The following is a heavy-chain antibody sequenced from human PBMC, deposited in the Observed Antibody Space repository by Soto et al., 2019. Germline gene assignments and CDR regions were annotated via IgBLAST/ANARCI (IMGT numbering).Heavy chain of an antibody. Sequence: QVQLVQSGAEMKKPGASVKVSCKASGYTFTSYGISWVRQAPGQGLEWMGWISAYNGNTNYAQKLQGRVTMTTDTSTSTAYMELRSLRSDDTAVYYCARDRYSAAGPYPIVVLDPWGQGTLVTVSS. J-gene: IGHJ5*02. CDR2: ISAYNGNT. CDR3: ARDRYSAAGPYPIVVLDP. D-gene: IGHD6-13*01. V-gene: IGHV1-18*01. CDR1: GYTFTSYG.